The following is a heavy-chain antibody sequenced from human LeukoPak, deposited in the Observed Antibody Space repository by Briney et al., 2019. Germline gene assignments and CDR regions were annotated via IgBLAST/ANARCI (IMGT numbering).Heavy chain of an antibody. Sequence: SETLSLTCTVSGGSISSSSYYWGWIRQPPGKGLEWIGSIYYSGSTYYNPSLKSRVTISVDTSKNQFSLKLSSVTAADTAVYYCASAMVRAVDAFDIWGQGTMVTVSS. V-gene: IGHV4-39*01. D-gene: IGHD3-10*01. CDR3: ASAMVRAVDAFDI. J-gene: IGHJ3*02. CDR2: IYYSGST. CDR1: GGSISSSSYY.